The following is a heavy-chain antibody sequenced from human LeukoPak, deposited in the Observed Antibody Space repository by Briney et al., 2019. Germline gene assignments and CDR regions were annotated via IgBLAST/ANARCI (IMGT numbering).Heavy chain of an antibody. Sequence: GGSLRLSCSASGFTFENYVMSWFRQAPGKGLEWVGFIRSNTYGGTTEYVASVTGRFTISRDDSKRIAYLQMNNPKTEDTAVYYCGHSFGFVWGRGTLVTVSS. D-gene: IGHD5-18*01. V-gene: IGHV3-49*03. CDR3: GHSFGFV. CDR2: IRSNTYGGTT. J-gene: IGHJ4*02. CDR1: GFTFENYV.